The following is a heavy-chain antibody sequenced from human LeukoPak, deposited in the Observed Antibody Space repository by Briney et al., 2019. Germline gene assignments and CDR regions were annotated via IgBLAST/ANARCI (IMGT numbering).Heavy chain of an antibody. V-gene: IGHV4-34*01. Sequence: PSETLSLTCAVYGGSFSGYYWSWIRQPPGKGLEWGGEINHSGSTNYNPALKSRVTISVDTSKYQFSLKLSSVTAADTAVYYCARGHNYYDSSGYYFDYWGQGTLVTVSS. D-gene: IGHD3-22*01. CDR2: INHSGST. CDR3: ARGHNYYDSSGYYFDY. CDR1: GGSFSGYY. J-gene: IGHJ4*02.